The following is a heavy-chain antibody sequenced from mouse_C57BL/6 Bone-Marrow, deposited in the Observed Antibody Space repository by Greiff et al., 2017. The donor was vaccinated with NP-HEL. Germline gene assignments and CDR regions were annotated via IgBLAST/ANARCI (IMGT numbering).Heavy chain of an antibody. D-gene: IGHD1-1*02. CDR3: ARYGWGDY. Sequence: QVQLQQPGAELVKPGASVKLSCKASGYTFTSYWMQWVKQRPGQGLEWIGEIDPSDSYTNYNQKFKGKATLTVDTSSSTAYMQLSSLTSEDSAVYYCARYGWGDYWGQGTTLTVSS. CDR1: GYTFTSYW. CDR2: IDPSDSYT. J-gene: IGHJ2*01. V-gene: IGHV1-50*01.